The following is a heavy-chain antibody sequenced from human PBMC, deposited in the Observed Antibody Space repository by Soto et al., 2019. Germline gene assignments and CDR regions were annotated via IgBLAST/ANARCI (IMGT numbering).Heavy chain of an antibody. J-gene: IGHJ4*02. D-gene: IGHD5-18*01. Sequence: VQLVQSGAEVKKPESSVKVSCKAPGGTFSTYAISWVRQAPGQGLEWMGGIIPMFGTANYAQRFQDRVTITEDESTNTVYMELRSLRSEDTAVYFCASGIQLWLRRINNGYSGWGQGTLVTVSS. CDR1: GGTFSTYA. CDR2: IIPMFGTA. V-gene: IGHV1-69*12. CDR3: ASGIQLWLRRINNGYSG.